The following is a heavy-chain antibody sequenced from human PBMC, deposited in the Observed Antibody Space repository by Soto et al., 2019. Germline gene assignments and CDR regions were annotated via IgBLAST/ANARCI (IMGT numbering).Heavy chain of an antibody. CDR2: ISYDGSNK. Sequence: ESGGGVVQPGRSLRLSCAASGFTFSSYAMHWVRQAPGKGLEWVAVISYDGSNKYYADSVKGRFTISRDNSKNTLYLQMNSLRADDTAVYYCASRSSGWYALPYYYYGMDVWGQGTTVTVSS. V-gene: IGHV3-30-3*01. D-gene: IGHD6-19*01. CDR1: GFTFSSYA. CDR3: ASRSSGWYALPYYYYGMDV. J-gene: IGHJ6*02.